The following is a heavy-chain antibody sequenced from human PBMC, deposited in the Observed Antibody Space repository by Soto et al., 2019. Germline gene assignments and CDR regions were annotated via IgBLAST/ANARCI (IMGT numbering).Heavy chain of an antibody. J-gene: IGHJ6*02. CDR3: ARDRMYYDILTGYYKPYYYGMDV. D-gene: IGHD3-9*01. Sequence: SQTLSLTCAISGDSVSSNSAAWKWIRQSQSRSIEWLGRTYYRSKWYNDYAVSVKSRITINPNTSKNQFTLQLNSVTPEDTAVYYCARDRMYYDILTGYYKPYYYGMDVWGQRTTLTVSS. V-gene: IGHV6-1*01. CDR1: GDSVSSNSAA. CDR2: TYYRSKWYN.